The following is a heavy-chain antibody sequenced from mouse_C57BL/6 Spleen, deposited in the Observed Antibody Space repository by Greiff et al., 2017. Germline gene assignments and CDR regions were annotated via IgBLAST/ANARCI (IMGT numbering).Heavy chain of an antibody. CDR2: ISGGGGNT. CDR3: ARRDWDYFDY. D-gene: IGHD4-1*01. J-gene: IGHJ2*01. Sequence: EVQGVESGGGLVKPGGSLKLSCAASGFTFSSYTMSWVRQTPEKRLEWVATISGGGGNTYYPDSVKGRFTISRDNAKNTLYLQMSSLRSEDTALYYCARRDWDYFDYWGQGTTLTVSS. V-gene: IGHV5-9*01. CDR1: GFTFSSYT.